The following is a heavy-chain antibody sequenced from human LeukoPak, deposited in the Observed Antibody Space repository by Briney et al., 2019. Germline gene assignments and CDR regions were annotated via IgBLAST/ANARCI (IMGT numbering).Heavy chain of an antibody. V-gene: IGHV3-21*01. Sequence: GGSLRLSCAASGFTFSSYSMTWVRQAPGKGLEWVSSISSSSSYIYYADSVKGRFTISRDNAKNSLYLQMNSLRAEDTAVYYCARDPGMILTGPYNWFDPWGQGTLVTVSS. J-gene: IGHJ5*02. CDR3: ARDPGMILTGPYNWFDP. D-gene: IGHD3-9*01. CDR1: GFTFSSYS. CDR2: ISSSSSYI.